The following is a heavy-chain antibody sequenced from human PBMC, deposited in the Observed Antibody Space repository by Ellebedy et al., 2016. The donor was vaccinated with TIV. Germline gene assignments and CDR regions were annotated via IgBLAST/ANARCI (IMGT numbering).Heavy chain of an antibody. V-gene: IGHV1-46*01. Sequence: AASVKVSCKASGYTFTRYYMHWVRQAPGQGLEWMGIINPSGGSTSYAQKFQCRVNMTRDTSTSTVYMELSSLRSEDTALYFCARVGYDYGDLYLASYMDVWGKGTTVTVSS. D-gene: IGHD4-17*01. CDR2: INPSGGST. CDR1: GYTFTRYY. CDR3: ARVGYDYGDLYLASYMDV. J-gene: IGHJ6*03.